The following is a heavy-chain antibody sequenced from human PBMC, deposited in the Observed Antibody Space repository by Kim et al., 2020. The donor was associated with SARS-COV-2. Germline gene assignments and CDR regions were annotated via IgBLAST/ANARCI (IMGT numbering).Heavy chain of an antibody. J-gene: IGHJ6*02. D-gene: IGHD5-12*01. CDR3: ARDPPTPSSIMAPVVEDVPFGMDV. V-gene: IGHV1-18*01. Sequence: ASVKVSCKASGYDFSSYSISWVRQAPGQGLEWMGSVSAYNYETNDAQKFQDRVIMTTDTSTRTAYMELRSLTSDDSATYYCARDPPTPSSIMAPVVEDVPFGMDVGAQGTKVTVPS. CDR2: VSAYNYET. CDR1: GYDFSSYS.